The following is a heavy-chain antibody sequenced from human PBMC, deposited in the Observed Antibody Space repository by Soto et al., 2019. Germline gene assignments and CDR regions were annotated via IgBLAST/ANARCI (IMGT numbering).Heavy chain of an antibody. CDR1: GDSISSGGYY. J-gene: IGHJ4*02. CDR3: ARGEAYDNYPAR. CDR2: IYYSGST. Sequence: SETLSLTCTVSGDSISSGGYYWSWIRQHPGKGMEWIGYIYYSGSTNYNTSLKSRVTISVDTSKNQFSLQLRSVTAADTAVYFCARGEAYDNYPARWGQGSLVTVSS. D-gene: IGHD3-9*01. V-gene: IGHV4-31*03.